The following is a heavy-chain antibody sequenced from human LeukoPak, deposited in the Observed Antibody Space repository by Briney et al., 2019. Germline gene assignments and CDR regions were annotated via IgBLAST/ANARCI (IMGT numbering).Heavy chain of an antibody. CDR2: INQISSIR. Sequence: GGSLRLSCAASGFSLSHYWMTWVRQAPGKGLEWVANINQISSIRYYADSVKGRFTISRDNAKDSVYLEINSLRDEDTAVYYCARVGYTHWSVDDWGQGSLVTVSS. CDR3: ARVGYTHWSVDD. V-gene: IGHV3-7*01. J-gene: IGHJ4*02. D-gene: IGHD6-13*01. CDR1: GFSLSHYW.